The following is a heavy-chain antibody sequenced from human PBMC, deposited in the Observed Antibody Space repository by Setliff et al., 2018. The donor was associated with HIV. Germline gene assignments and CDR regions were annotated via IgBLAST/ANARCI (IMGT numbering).Heavy chain of an antibody. V-gene: IGHV1-46*01. D-gene: IGHD6-6*01. CDR3: ARSSPLYSRSFDAFDI. CDR1: GYSFTSDY. Sequence: ASVKVSCKASGYSFTSDYMHWVRQAPGQGLEWMGIINPTGGSTYYAQKFQGRATLTRDASTSTVYVELSSLRSEDTAVYYCARSSPLYSRSFDAFDIWGQGTMVTVS. J-gene: IGHJ3*02. CDR2: INPTGGST.